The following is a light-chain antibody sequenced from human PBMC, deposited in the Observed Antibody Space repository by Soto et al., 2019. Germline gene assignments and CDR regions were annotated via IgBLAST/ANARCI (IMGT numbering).Light chain of an antibody. CDR2: AAS. J-gene: IGKJ1*01. CDR3: QQSYSTPWT. V-gene: IGKV1-39*01. Sequence: DIQMTQSPSTLSGSVGDRATLSCRASQGISSYLAWYQQKPGKAPKVLIFAASTLQSGVPSRFSGSGSGTEFTLTISSLQPEDFATYYCQQSYSTPWTFGQGTKVDIK. CDR1: QGISSY.